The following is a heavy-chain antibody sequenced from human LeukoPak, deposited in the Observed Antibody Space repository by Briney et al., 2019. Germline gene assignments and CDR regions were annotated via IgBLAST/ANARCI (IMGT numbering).Heavy chain of an antibody. CDR2: IYYSGST. Sequence: PSETLSLTCTVSGGSISSSSYYWGWIRQPPGKGLEWIGSIYYSGSTYYNPSLKSRVTISVDTSKNQFSLKLSSVTAADTAVYYCARDSPLSLDYGGNSAGGGDYWGQGTLVTVSS. D-gene: IGHD4-23*01. V-gene: IGHV4-39*07. CDR3: ARDSPLSLDYGGNSAGGGDY. J-gene: IGHJ4*02. CDR1: GGSISSSSYY.